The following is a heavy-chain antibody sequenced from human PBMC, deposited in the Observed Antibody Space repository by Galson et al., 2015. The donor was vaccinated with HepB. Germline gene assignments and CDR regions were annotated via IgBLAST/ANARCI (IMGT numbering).Heavy chain of an antibody. CDR1: GDSVSSNSAA. CDR2: TYYRSKWYN. V-gene: IGHV6-1*01. CDR3: ARGYIVLTTARSPQYYFDY. Sequence: CAISGDSVSSNSAAWNWIRQSPSRGLEWLGRTYYRSKWYNDYAVSVKSRITINPDTSKNQFSLQLNSVTPEDTAVYYCARGYIVLTTARSPQYYFDYWAQGSLIPVSS. J-gene: IGHJ4*02. D-gene: IGHD5-12*01.